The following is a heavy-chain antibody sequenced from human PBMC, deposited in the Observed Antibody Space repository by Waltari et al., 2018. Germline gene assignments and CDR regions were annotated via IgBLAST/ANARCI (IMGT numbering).Heavy chain of an antibody. V-gene: IGHV3-74*03. D-gene: IGHD5-18*01. CDR3: ARVEYSYGPYCFDS. Sequence: EVQLVESGGGLVQPGGSLGLFCEAPGSTFSRCWMHWVRQAPGKGLVWVSRISSDGNTTTYADSVKGRFTISRDNAKNTLYLQMNSLRAEDTAVYYCARVEYSYGPYCFDSWGQGTPVTVSS. J-gene: IGHJ4*02. CDR1: GSTFSRCW. CDR2: ISSDGNTT.